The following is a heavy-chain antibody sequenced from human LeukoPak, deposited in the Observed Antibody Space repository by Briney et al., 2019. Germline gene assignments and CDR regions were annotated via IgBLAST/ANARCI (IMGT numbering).Heavy chain of an antibody. V-gene: IGHV3-11*01. J-gene: IGHJ4*02. CDR2: ISTSGNVN. Sequence: PGGSLRLSCAASGFTFSDYYMTWIRQAPGKGLEWVSFISTSGNVNYYADSVKGRFTISRDNAKNSLYLQMTSLRAEDTAVYYCANRISGYGDVDYWGQGTLVTVSS. CDR1: GFTFSDYY. D-gene: IGHD5-12*01. CDR3: ANRISGYGDVDY.